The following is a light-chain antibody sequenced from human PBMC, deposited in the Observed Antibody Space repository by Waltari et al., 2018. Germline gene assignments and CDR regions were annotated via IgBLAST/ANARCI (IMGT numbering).Light chain of an antibody. J-gene: IGKJ1*01. CDR1: QTVTRA. CDR3: QHYLRLPVT. Sequence: EIVLTQSPGTLSLSPGEGATLSCRPSQTVTRALAWYQQKPGHAPRLLIYGASNRATGSPDRFSGSGYGTDFSLTISSLEPEDFAVYYCQHYLRLPVTFGQGTKVEVK. V-gene: IGKV3-20*01. CDR2: GAS.